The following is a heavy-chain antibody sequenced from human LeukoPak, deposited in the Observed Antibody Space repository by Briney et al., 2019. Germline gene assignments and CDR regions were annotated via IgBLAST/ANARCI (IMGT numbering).Heavy chain of an antibody. CDR2: IFGSGGST. D-gene: IGHD6-19*01. CDR1: GVTFSSYA. J-gene: IGHJ4*02. Sequence: GGSLRLSCAASGVTFSSYAMYWVRQAPGKGLGWGSGIFGSGGSTHYADSVKGRFTISRDNSKTTVYLQMNSLRAEDTAVYYCAKTTTGYSSGRFPGWPVDYWGQGTLVTVSS. CDR3: AKTTTGYSSGRFPGWPVDY. V-gene: IGHV3-23*01.